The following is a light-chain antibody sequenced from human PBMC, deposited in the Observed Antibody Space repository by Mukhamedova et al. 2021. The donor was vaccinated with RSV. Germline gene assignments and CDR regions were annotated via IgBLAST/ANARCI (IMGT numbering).Light chain of an antibody. V-gene: IGKV1-17*01. CDR3: LQHNSYPLT. J-gene: IGKJ4*01. Sequence: WYQRRVHGKAPKRLIYAASSLQSGVPSRFSGSGSGTEFTLTISSLQPEAFATYYCLQHNSYPLTFGGGTKVEIK. CDR2: AAS.